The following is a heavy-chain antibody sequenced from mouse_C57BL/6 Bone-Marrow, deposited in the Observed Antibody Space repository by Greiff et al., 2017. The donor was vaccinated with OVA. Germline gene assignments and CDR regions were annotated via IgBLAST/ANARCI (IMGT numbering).Heavy chain of an antibody. D-gene: IGHD2-4*01. V-gene: IGHV1-39*01. CDR1: GYSFTDYN. CDR3: ARRFYYDYAWFAY. J-gene: IGHJ3*01. CDR2: INPNYGTT. Sequence: EVQLQQSGPELVKPGASVKISCKASGYSFTDYNMNWVKQSNGKSLEWIGVINPNYGTTSYNQKFKGKATLTVDQSTSTAYMQLNSLTSEDSTVYYCARRFYYDYAWFAYWGQGTLVTVSA.